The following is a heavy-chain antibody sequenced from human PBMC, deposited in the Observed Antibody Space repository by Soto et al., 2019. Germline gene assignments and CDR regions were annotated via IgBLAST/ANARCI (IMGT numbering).Heavy chain of an antibody. CDR1: GGAISTYY. V-gene: IGHV4-59*01. J-gene: IGHJ6*02. D-gene: IGHD3-10*01. Sequence: NPSETLSLTCSVSGGAISTYYWSWFRQFPGQGLEWIGYIYHRGSSQYNHSHTSRATISVDTSKNQLPLSLSSVTAADTAVYYCARSYGSGSYYDYYYGMDVWGQGTTVTVS. CDR2: IYHRGSS. CDR3: ARSYGSGSYYDYYYGMDV.